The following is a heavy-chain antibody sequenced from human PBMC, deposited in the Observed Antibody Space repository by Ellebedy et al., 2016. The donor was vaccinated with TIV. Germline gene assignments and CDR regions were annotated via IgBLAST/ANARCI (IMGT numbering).Heavy chain of an antibody. V-gene: IGHV3-21*01. J-gene: IGHJ3*02. CDR1: GFTFSSYS. Sequence: GGSLRLSXAASGFTFSSYSMNWVRQAPGKGLEWVSSISSSSSYIYYADSVKGRFTISRDNARNSLDLQMNSLRAEDTAVYYCARPGTKSAFDMWGQGTVVTVSS. CDR3: ARPGTKSAFDM. D-gene: IGHD1-7*01. CDR2: ISSSSSYI.